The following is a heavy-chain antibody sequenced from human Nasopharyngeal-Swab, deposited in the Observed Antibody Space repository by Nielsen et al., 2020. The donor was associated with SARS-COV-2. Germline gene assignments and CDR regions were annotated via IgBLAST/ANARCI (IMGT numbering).Heavy chain of an antibody. D-gene: IGHD4-23*01. CDR3: ARDIVEYDYGGQLYYYYMDV. J-gene: IGHJ6*03. V-gene: IGHV3-7*01. Sequence: GESLKISCAASGFTFSSYWMSWVRQAPGKGLEWVANIKQDGSEKYYVDSVKGRFTIFRDNAKNSLYLQMNSLRAEDTAVYYCARDIVEYDYGGQLYYYYMDVWGKGTTVTVSS. CDR2: IKQDGSEK. CDR1: GFTFSSYW.